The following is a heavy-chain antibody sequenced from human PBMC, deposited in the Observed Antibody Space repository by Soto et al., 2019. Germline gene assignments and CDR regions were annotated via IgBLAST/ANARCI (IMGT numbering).Heavy chain of an antibody. CDR1: GGSISSSNYY. CDR2: IYYTEGT. Sequence: QLQLQESGPGLVKPSETLSLTCTVSGGSISSSNYYWAWIRQPPGKGLEWSGNIYYTEGTYYNQCLESRVAISVDTSKSQVSLKLFSVTAADTAVYYCVSAAKWELLFDSWGQGTLVTVSS. V-gene: IGHV4-39*01. CDR3: VSAAKWELLFDS. D-gene: IGHD1-26*01. J-gene: IGHJ4*02.